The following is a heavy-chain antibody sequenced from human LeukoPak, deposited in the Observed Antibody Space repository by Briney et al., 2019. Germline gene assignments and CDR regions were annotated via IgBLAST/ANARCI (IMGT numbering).Heavy chain of an antibody. CDR3: ARGVVVVAATQGGRGSRAMDV. CDR2: ISSSSSYI. D-gene: IGHD2-15*01. Sequence: PGGSLRLSCAASGFTFSSYSMNWVRQAPGKGLEWVSSISSSSSYIYYADSVKGRFTISRDNAKNSLYLQMNSLRAEDTAVYYCARGVVVVAATQGGRGSRAMDVWGKGTTVTISS. CDR1: GFTFSSYS. J-gene: IGHJ6*03. V-gene: IGHV3-21*01.